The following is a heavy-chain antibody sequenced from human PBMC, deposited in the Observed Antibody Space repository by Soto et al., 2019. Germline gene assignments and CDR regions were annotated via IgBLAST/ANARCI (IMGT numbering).Heavy chain of an antibody. Sequence: GASVKVSCKASGYTFINYDISWVRQATGQGLEWMGWMNPGSGKTGYANKFQGRVTMTRDASTSTAHLELSSLTSEDTAVYYCARMASFGTLNWFDPWGQGTLVTGSS. CDR3: ARMASFGTLNWFDP. J-gene: IGHJ5*02. D-gene: IGHD3-16*01. CDR2: MNPGSGKT. CDR1: GYTFINYD. V-gene: IGHV1-8*02.